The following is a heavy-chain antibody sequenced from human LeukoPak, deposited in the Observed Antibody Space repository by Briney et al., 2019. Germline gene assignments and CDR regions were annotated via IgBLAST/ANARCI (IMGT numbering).Heavy chain of an antibody. D-gene: IGHD3-9*01. Sequence: PGGSLRLSCAASGFPFSDYYMSWTRHAPGKGLEWVSYISSRSSPIYYADSVKGRFTISRDNAKNSLYLQMNSLRAEDTAVYYCARDISDYWGQGTLVTVSS. CDR3: ARDISDY. J-gene: IGHJ4*02. CDR1: GFPFSDYY. V-gene: IGHV3-11*04. CDR2: ISSRSSPI.